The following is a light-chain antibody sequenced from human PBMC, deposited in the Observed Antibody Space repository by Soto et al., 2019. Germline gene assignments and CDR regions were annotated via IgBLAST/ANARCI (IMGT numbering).Light chain of an antibody. CDR2: AAS. V-gene: IGKV1-39*01. CDR3: QQSYSTPRT. CDR1: QSINSY. J-gene: IGKJ1*01. Sequence: DIQMTQSPASLSASVGDRVTITCRASQSINSYVNWYQQKPGKAPKLLIYAASSFQSGVPSRFSGSGSGTDFTLTISSLQPEAFATYYCQQSYSTPRTFGQGTKVDIK.